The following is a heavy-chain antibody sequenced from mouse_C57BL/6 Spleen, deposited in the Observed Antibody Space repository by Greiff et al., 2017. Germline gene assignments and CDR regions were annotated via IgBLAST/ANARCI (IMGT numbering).Heavy chain of an antibody. Sequence: EVQLVESGGDLVKPGGSLKLSCAASGFTFSSYGMSWVRQTPDKRLEWVATISSGGSYPYYPDRVTGRFTISRDNAKNTLYRQMSSLKSEDTAMYDCARQNYSNFYYWDYGGQGTTLTVSS. D-gene: IGHD2-5*01. CDR1: GFTFSSYG. CDR2: ISSGGSYP. CDR3: ARQNYSNFYYWDY. J-gene: IGHJ2*01. V-gene: IGHV5-6*01.